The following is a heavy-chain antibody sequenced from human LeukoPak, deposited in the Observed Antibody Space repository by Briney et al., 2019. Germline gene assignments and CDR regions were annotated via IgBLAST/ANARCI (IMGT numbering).Heavy chain of an antibody. CDR2: IRYDGSNK. CDR3: AKENIVVVPAAID. J-gene: IGHJ4*02. D-gene: IGHD2-2*01. CDR1: GFTFSSYG. Sequence: PGGSLRLSCAASGFTFSSYGMHWVRQAPGKGLEWVAFIRYDGSNKYYADSVKGRFTISRDNSKNTLYLQMNSLRAEDTAVYYCAKENIVVVPAAIDWGQGTLVTVSS. V-gene: IGHV3-30*02.